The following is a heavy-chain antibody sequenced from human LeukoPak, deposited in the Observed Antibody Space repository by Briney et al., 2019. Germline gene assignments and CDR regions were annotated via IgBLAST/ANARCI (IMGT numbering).Heavy chain of an antibody. V-gene: IGHV3-11*01. J-gene: IGHJ4*02. CDR2: ISSIGTTI. CDR3: AKGIVGATLSTFFDY. Sequence: GGSLRLSCAASGFTFSNYYMSWIRQAPGKGLEWLSYISSIGTTIDYADSVKGRFTISRDNAKNSLFLQMNSLRAEDTAVYYCAKGIVGATLSTFFDYWGQGTLVTVSS. CDR1: GFTFSNYY. D-gene: IGHD1-26*01.